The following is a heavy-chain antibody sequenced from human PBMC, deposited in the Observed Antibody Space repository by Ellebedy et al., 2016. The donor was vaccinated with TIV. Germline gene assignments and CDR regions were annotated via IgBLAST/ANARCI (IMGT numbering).Heavy chain of an antibody. CDR3: AHHYSSSWYPVY. CDR2: IYWDDDK. CDR1: GFSLTTRPVG. Sequence: SGPTLVKPTQTLTLTCTFSGFSLTTRPVGVGWIRQPPGRALEWLALIYWDDDKRYSPSLKDRLTITKDTTKNLVFLTMTNVDPVDTATYYCAHHYSSSWYPVYWGQGTLVTVSS. D-gene: IGHD6-13*01. J-gene: IGHJ4*02. V-gene: IGHV2-5*02.